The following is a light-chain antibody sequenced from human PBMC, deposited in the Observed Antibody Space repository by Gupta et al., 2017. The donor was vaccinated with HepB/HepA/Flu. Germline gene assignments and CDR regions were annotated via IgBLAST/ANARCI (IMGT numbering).Light chain of an antibody. V-gene: IGLV2-23*02. CDR3: CSYADASSLYV. CDR1: SSDVGSYNL. Sequence: QSALTQPASVSGSPGQSITISCTGTSSDVGSYNLVSWNQQHPGKAPKLMIFEVSKRPSGISYRFSGSKSGSTASLTISGLQAEDEGDYYCCSYADASSLYVFGSGTKVTVL. CDR2: EVS. J-gene: IGLJ1*01.